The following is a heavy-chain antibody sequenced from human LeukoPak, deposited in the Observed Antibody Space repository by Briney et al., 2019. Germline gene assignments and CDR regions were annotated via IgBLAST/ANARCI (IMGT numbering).Heavy chain of an antibody. CDR2: INHSGST. Sequence: PSETLSLTCAGSGGSFSGYYWSWVRQPPGKGLEWIGEINHSGSTNYNPSLKSRVTISVDTSKNQFSLKLSSVTAADTAVYYCARGDLLYGYWGQGTLVTVSS. J-gene: IGHJ4*02. CDR1: GGSFSGYY. CDR3: ARGDLLYGY. V-gene: IGHV4-34*01. D-gene: IGHD2-2*02.